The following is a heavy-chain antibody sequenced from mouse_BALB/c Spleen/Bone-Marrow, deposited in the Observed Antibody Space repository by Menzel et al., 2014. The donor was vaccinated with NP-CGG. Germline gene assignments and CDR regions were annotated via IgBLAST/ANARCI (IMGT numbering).Heavy chain of an antibody. D-gene: IGHD4-1*01. J-gene: IGHJ3*01. CDR3: ARNANWLFTY. V-gene: IGHV1-54*01. CDR2: INPGSGDT. Sequence: VMLVESGAELVRPGTSVKVSCKASGYAFTTYLTEWVKQRPGQGLEWIGVINPGSGDTHYNEKFKDKATLTADKSSSTAYMQLSSLTSDDSAVYFCARNANWLFTYWGQGTLVTVSA. CDR1: GYAFTTYL.